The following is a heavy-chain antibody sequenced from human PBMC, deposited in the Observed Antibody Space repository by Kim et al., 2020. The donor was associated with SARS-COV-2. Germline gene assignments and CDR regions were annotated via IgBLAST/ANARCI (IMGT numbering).Heavy chain of an antibody. CDR2: IYSGGST. V-gene: IGHV3-53*04. D-gene: IGHD2-21*02. Sequence: GGSLRLSCAASGFTVSSNYMSWVRQAPGKGLEWVSVIYSGGSTYYADSVKGRFTISRHNSKNTLYLQMNSLRAEDTAVYYCARDGGDSPEPTSYYYYGMDVWGQGTTVTVSS. J-gene: IGHJ6*02. CDR3: ARDGGDSPEPTSYYYYGMDV. CDR1: GFTVSSNY.